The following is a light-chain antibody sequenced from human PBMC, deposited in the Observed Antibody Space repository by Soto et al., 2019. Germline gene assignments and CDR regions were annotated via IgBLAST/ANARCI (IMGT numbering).Light chain of an antibody. CDR2: GAS. V-gene: IGKV3-15*01. CDR1: QSVSNN. Sequence: EIVMTQSPATLSVSPGERATLSCRASQSVSNNLAWYQQKPGQAPRLLIYGASTRATGIPDRFSSSGSGTEFTLTISSLQSEDFAVYYCQQYNYWPPLTFGGGTKVEIK. J-gene: IGKJ4*01. CDR3: QQYNYWPPLT.